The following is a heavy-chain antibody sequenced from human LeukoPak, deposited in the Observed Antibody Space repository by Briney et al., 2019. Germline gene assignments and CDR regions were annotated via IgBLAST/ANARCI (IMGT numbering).Heavy chain of an antibody. J-gene: IGHJ6*02. CDR2: FDPEDGET. CDR1: GYTLTELS. D-gene: IGHD2-2*01. CDR3: ATSSIRPDYYGMHV. V-gene: IGHV1-24*01. Sequence: GASVKVSCKVSGYTLTELSMHWVRQAPGKGLEWMGGFDPEDGETIYAQKFQGRVTMTEDTSTDTAYMELSSLRSEDTAVYYCATSSIRPDYYGMHVWGQGTTVTVSS.